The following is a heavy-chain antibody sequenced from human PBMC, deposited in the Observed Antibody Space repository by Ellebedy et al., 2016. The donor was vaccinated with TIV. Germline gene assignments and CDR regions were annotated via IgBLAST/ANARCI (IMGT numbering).Heavy chain of an antibody. J-gene: IGHJ4*02. Sequence: GGSLRLXXAASGFTFSNYAMTWVRQAPGKGLEWVSGIGDTAHNTYYADSVKGRFTISRDDAENSLYLQMNSLRDEDTAVYYYARGGAGFDSMNRELSFDSWGQGTLVTVSS. V-gene: IGHV3-48*02. D-gene: IGHD1-26*01. CDR2: IGDTAHNT. CDR1: GFTFSNYA. CDR3: ARGGAGFDSMNRELSFDS.